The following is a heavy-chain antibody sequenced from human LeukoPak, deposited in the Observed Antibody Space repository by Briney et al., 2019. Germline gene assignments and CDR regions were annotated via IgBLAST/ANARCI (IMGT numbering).Heavy chain of an antibody. CDR3: ARAEGIAAAVAANWFDP. J-gene: IGHJ5*02. Sequence: PSQTLPLTCTVSGGSISSGSYYWSWIRQPAGKGLEWIGRIYTSGSTNYNPSLKSRVTISVDTSKNQFSLKLSSVTAADTAVYYCARAEGIAAAVAANWFDPWGQGTLVTVSS. D-gene: IGHD6-13*01. CDR2: IYTSGST. V-gene: IGHV4-61*02. CDR1: GGSISSGSYY.